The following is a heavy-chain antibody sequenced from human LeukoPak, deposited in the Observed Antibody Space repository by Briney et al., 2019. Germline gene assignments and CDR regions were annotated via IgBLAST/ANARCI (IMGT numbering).Heavy chain of an antibody. V-gene: IGHV1-69*04. Sequence: SVKFSGKASGGTFSSYAISWVRQAPGQGLEWLGRIIPILGIANYAQKFQGRVTITADKSTSTAYMELSSLRSEDTAVYYCARDRIPAALDYWGQGTLVTVSS. J-gene: IGHJ4*02. CDR3: ARDRIPAALDY. CDR2: IIPILGIA. D-gene: IGHD2-2*01. CDR1: GGTFSSYA.